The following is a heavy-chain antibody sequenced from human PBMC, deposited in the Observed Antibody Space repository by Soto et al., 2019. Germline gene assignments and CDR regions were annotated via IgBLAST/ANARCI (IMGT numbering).Heavy chain of an antibody. V-gene: IGHV3-33*01. J-gene: IGHJ6*03. CDR1: GFTFSSYG. Sequence: GGSLRLSCAASGFTFSSYGMHWVRQAPGKGLEWVAVIWYDGSNKYYADSVKGRFTISRDNSKNTLYLQMNSLRAEDTAVYYCAREAGYCSGGSCVYYYYYYMDVWGKGTTVTVSS. CDR3: AREAGYCSGGSCVYYYYYYMDV. D-gene: IGHD2-15*01. CDR2: IWYDGSNK.